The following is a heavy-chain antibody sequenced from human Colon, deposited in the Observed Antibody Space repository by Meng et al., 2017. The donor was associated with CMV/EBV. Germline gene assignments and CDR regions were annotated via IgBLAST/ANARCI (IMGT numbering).Heavy chain of an antibody. CDR2: INPRDGST. V-gene: IGHV1-46*01. CDR1: GYTFITYH. J-gene: IGHJ4*02. CDR3: ARDFLFDY. D-gene: IGHD2/OR15-2a*01. Sequence: KVSCKASGYTFITYHMHWVRQAPGQGLEWMGIINPRDGSTSYAQKFQDRVTMTTGTSANTIDMELSSLESEDTAVYYCARDFLFDYWGQGTLVTVSS.